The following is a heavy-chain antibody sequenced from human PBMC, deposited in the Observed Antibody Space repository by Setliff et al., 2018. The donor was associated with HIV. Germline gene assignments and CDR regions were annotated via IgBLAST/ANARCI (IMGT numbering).Heavy chain of an antibody. V-gene: IGHV4-4*02. J-gene: IGHJ4*02. CDR3: AREGEILVGATAAYFDN. Sequence: SETLSLTCAVSGGSISTNYWWSWVRQPPGKGLEWIGEIYHGGYTNYNPSLKSRATISVDKSKNHFSLKLTSVTAADTAVYYCAREGEILVGATAAYFDNWGQGALVTVSS. D-gene: IGHD1-26*01. CDR2: IYHGGYT. CDR1: GGSISTNYW.